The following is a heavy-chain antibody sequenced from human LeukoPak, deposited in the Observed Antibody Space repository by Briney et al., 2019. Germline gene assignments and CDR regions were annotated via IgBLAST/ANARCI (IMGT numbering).Heavy chain of an antibody. CDR2: MNPNSGNT. V-gene: IGHV1-8*03. CDR3: ARGQGDQKPWVVWEGYYYYYMDV. J-gene: IGHJ6*03. Sequence: ASVTVSFKASGCTFTSYDINWVRQATGQGLEWMGWMNPNSGNTGYAQKFQGRVTITRNTSISTAYMELSSLRSEDTAVYYCARGQGDQKPWVVWEGYYYYYMDVWGKGTTVTVSS. D-gene: IGHD3-16*01. CDR1: GCTFTSYD.